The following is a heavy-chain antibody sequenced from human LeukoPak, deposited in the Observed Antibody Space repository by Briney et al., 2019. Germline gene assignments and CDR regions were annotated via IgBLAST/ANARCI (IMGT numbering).Heavy chain of an antibody. Sequence: GGSLRLSCAASGFTFGSYAMNWVRQAPGRGLEWVSTLSGSGGSTYYADAVKGRFTISRDNSKNTLYLQMNSLRAEDTALYYCARDYFGSPSALDYWGQGTLVTVSS. CDR2: LSGSGGST. CDR1: GFTFGSYA. V-gene: IGHV3-23*01. D-gene: IGHD1-26*01. CDR3: ARDYFGSPSALDY. J-gene: IGHJ4*02.